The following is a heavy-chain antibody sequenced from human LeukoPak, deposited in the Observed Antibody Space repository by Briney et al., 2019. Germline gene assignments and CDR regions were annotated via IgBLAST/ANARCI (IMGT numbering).Heavy chain of an antibody. CDR1: GFTFSSYS. Sequence: SGGSLRLSCAASGFTFSSYSMNWVRQAPGKGLEWVSSISSSSSYIYYADSVKGRFTISRDNAKNSLYLQMNSLRAEDTAVYYCARDRQYYYDSSGYYPELGYWGQGTLVTVSS. CDR3: ARDRQYYYDSSGYYPELGY. CDR2: ISSSSSYI. J-gene: IGHJ4*02. V-gene: IGHV3-21*01. D-gene: IGHD3-22*01.